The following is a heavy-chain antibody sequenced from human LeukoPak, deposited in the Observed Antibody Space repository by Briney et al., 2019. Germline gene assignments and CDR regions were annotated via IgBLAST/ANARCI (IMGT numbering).Heavy chain of an antibody. CDR2: ISSSSSYI. CDR1: GFTFSSYS. Sequence: GGSLRLSSAASGFTFSSYSMNWVRQAPGKGLEWVSSISSSSSYIYYADSVKGRFTISRDNAKNSLYLQMSSLRAEDTAVYYCARPRKISRELSVRYWGQGTLVTVSS. J-gene: IGHJ4*02. D-gene: IGHD3-16*02. CDR3: ARPRKISRELSVRY. V-gene: IGHV3-21*01.